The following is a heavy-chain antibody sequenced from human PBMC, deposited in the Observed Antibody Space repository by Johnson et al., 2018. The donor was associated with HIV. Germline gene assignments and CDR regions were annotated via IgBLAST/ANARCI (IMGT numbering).Heavy chain of an antibody. V-gene: IGHV3-11*04. Sequence: QVQLVESGGGLVQPGGSLRLSCAASGFSVSSNYMSWIRQAPGKGLEWVSYISSSGSTIYYADSVKGRFTISRDNAKNSLYLQMNSLRAEDTAVYYCARDRGAIAAAVNDAFDIWGQGTMVTVSS. J-gene: IGHJ3*02. D-gene: IGHD6-13*01. CDR1: GFSVSSNY. CDR3: ARDRGAIAAAVNDAFDI. CDR2: ISSSGSTI.